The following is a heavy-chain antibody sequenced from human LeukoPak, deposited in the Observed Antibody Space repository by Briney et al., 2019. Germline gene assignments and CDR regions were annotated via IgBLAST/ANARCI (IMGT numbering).Heavy chain of an antibody. D-gene: IGHD5-18*01. CDR2: INHSGST. Sequence: SETLSLTCAVYGGSFSGYYWSWIRQPPGKGLEWIGEINHSGSTNYNPSLKSRVTISVDTSKNQFSLKLSSVTAADTAVYYCASGARVTDSYGPLIPFNFDYWGQGTLVTVSS. CDR1: GGSFSGYY. V-gene: IGHV4-34*01. J-gene: IGHJ4*02. CDR3: ASGARVTDSYGPLIPFNFDY.